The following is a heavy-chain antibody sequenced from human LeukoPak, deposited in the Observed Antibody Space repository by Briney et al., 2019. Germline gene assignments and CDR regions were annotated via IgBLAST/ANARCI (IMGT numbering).Heavy chain of an antibody. CDR2: INHSGST. D-gene: IGHD6-19*01. CDR1: GGSFGGYY. Sequence: PETRSLTCAVYGGSFGGYYWSWIRQPPGKGLEWIGEINHSGSTNYNPSLKSRVTISVDTPKNQSSLKLSSVTAADTAVYYCARGSVLAVAGTEYWGQGTLVTVSS. CDR3: ARGSVLAVAGTEY. J-gene: IGHJ4*02. V-gene: IGHV4-34*01.